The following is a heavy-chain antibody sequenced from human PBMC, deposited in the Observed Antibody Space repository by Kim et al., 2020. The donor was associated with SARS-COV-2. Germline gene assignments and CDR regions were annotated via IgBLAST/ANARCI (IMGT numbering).Heavy chain of an antibody. CDR1: GGSISSSSYY. J-gene: IGHJ4*02. D-gene: IGHD3-22*01. CDR3: ARLNYYDSSGYYEFDY. V-gene: IGHV4-39*01. Sequence: SETLSLTCTVSGGSISSSSYYWGWIRQPPGKGLEWMGSIYYSGSTYYNPSLKSRVTISVDTSKNQFSLKLSSVTAADTAVYYCARLNYYDSSGYYEFDYWGQGTLVTVSS. CDR2: IYYSGST.